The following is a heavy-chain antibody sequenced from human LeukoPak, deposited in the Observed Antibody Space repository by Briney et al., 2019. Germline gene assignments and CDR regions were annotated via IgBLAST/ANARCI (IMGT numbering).Heavy chain of an antibody. V-gene: IGHV4-59*01. CDR3: ARGGYYGSGNDFRFDP. Sequence: SETLSLTCTVSGGSISSYYWSWIRQPPGKGLEWIGYIYYSGSTNYKPSLKSRVTISVGTSRNQFSLKLRSVNAADTAVYYCARGGYYGSGNDFRFDPWGQGTLVTVSS. D-gene: IGHD3-10*01. CDR2: IYYSGST. J-gene: IGHJ5*02. CDR1: GGSISSYY.